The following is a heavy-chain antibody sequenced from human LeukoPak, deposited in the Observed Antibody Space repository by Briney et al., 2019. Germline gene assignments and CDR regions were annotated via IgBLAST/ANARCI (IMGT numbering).Heavy chain of an antibody. Sequence: ASVKVSCKASGYSFTSYAMNWVRQAPGQGLEWMGWINTNTGNPTYAQGFTGRCVFSLDTSVSTAYLQISSLKAEDTAVYSCARVAEYSSGWYDPFDYWAREPWSPSPQ. CDR1: GYSFTSYA. CDR3: ARVAEYSSGWYDPFDY. J-gene: IGHJ4*02. CDR2: INTNTGNP. V-gene: IGHV7-4-1*02. D-gene: IGHD6-19*01.